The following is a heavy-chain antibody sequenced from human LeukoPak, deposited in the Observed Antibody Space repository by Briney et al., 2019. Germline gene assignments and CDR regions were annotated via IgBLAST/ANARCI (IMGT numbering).Heavy chain of an antibody. CDR1: GYTFTGYY. CDR2: INPNSGGT. CDR3: ARDLGHSSGWYGGAFAI. J-gene: IGHJ3*02. Sequence: ASVKVSCKASGYTFTGYYMHWVRQAPGQGLEGMGWINPNSGGTNYAQKFQGRVTMTRDTSISTAYMEMSRLRSDDTAVYYCARDLGHSSGWYGGAFAIWGQGTMVTVSS. D-gene: IGHD6-19*01. V-gene: IGHV1-2*02.